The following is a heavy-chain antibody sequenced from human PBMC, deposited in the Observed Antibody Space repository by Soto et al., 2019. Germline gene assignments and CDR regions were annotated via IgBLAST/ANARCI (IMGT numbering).Heavy chain of an antibody. CDR2: IYQTGST. Sequence: PSETLSLTCAVSGDSISGGGNSWSWIRQPPGKGLEWIGYIYQTGSTYYNPSLESRVTISVDRSKNQFSLNLSSVSAAVTAVYYCTKDGIYDYPKWWAQG. V-gene: IGHV4-30-2*01. CDR3: TKDGIYDYPKW. D-gene: IGHD3-16*01. J-gene: IGHJ4*02. CDR1: GDSISGGGNS.